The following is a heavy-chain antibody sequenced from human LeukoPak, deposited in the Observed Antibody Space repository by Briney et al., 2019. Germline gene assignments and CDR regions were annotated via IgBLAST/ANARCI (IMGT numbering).Heavy chain of an antibody. D-gene: IGHD3-22*01. CDR3: ARTHYYDSSGRIGAMAFDI. CDR2: IYYSGST. Sequence: SETLSLTCTVSGGSISSSSYYWGWIRQPPGKGLEWIGSIYYSGSTYYNPSLKSRVSISVDTSKNQFSLKLSSVTAADTAVYSCARTHYYDSSGRIGAMAFDIRGQGTMVTVSS. CDR1: GGSISSSSYY. J-gene: IGHJ3*02. V-gene: IGHV4-39*01.